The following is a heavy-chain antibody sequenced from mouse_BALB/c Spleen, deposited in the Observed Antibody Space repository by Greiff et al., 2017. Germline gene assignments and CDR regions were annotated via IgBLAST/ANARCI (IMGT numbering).Heavy chain of an antibody. Sequence: QVQLKQPGAELVMPGASVKMSCKASGYTFTDYWMHWVKQRPGQGLEWIGAIDTSDSYTSYNQKFKGKATLTVDESSSTAYMQLSSLTSEDSAVYYCARCYYGILYAMDYWGQGTSVTVSS. V-gene: IGHV1-69*01. D-gene: IGHD2-1*01. CDR3: ARCYYGILYAMDY. J-gene: IGHJ4*01. CDR1: GYTFTDYW. CDR2: IDTSDSYT.